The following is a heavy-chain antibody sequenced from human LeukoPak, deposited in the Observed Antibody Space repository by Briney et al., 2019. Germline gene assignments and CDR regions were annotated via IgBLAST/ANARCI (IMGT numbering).Heavy chain of an antibody. CDR3: ARVPYYDFWSGYYTGYYYYMDV. CDR1: GYTLTSYD. CDR2: MNPNSGNT. D-gene: IGHD3-3*01. Sequence: ASVKVSCKASGYTLTSYDINWVRQTTGQGLEWMGWMNPNSGNTGYAQKFQGRVSMTRNTSISTAYMELSSLRSEDTAVYYCARVPYYDFWSGYYTGYYYYMDVWGKGTTVTVSS. V-gene: IGHV1-8*01. J-gene: IGHJ6*03.